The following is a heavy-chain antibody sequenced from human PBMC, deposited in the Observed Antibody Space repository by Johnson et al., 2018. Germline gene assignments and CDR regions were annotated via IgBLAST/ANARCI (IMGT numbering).Heavy chain of an antibody. Sequence: QVQLVESGGGVVQPGRSLRLSCVASGFTFSSYGMHWVRQAPGKGLEWVAVISYDGSNKYYADSVKGRFTISRDNSKNTLYLQMNSLRAEDTAVYYCAREDYGDYQTIPPWALDIWGQGTMVTVSS. CDR3: AREDYGDYQTIPPWALDI. V-gene: IGHV3-30*03. CDR2: ISYDGSNK. D-gene: IGHD4-17*01. CDR1: GFTFSSYG. J-gene: IGHJ3*02.